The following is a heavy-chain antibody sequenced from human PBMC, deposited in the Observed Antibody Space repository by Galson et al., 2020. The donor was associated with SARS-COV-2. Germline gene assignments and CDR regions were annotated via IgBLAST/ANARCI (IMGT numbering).Heavy chain of an antibody. D-gene: IGHD5-18*01. CDR2: ISTSSSYT. Sequence: RESLKTSCAASGFHFSTYSMNWVRLAPGKGLEWVSSISTSSSYTYYVDSVKGRFSISRDNPRNSLYLQMNSLRAEDTAVYYCARDEGIRGYNYGRLYYGMDVWGQGTTVTVSS. CDR3: ARDEGIRGYNYGRLYYGMDV. CDR1: GFHFSTYS. J-gene: IGHJ6*02. V-gene: IGHV3-21*01.